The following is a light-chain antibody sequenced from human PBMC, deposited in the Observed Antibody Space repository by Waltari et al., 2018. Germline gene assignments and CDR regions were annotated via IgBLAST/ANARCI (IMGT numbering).Light chain of an antibody. CDR3: QQSYSPLT. Sequence: DIQMTQSPSSLSASVGDRVTITCRASQSISTYLNWYLQKPGKAPNLLIYAASRLQSGVPSRFSGSGSGTDFTLTISSLQPEDFATYYCQQSYSPLTFGGGTKVEIK. J-gene: IGKJ4*01. CDR1: QSISTY. V-gene: IGKV1-39*01. CDR2: AAS.